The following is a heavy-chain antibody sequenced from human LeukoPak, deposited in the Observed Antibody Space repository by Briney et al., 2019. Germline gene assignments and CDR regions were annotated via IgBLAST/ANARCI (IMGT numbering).Heavy chain of an antibody. V-gene: IGHV1-46*01. D-gene: IGHD2-21*01. Sequence: ASVKVSCKASGYTFTSYYMHWVRQAPGQGLEWMGIINPSGGSTSYAQKFQGRVTMTRDMSTSTVYMELSSLRSEDTAVYYCARDLFGDYLDYWGQGTLVTVSS. CDR2: INPSGGST. CDR3: ARDLFGDYLDY. J-gene: IGHJ4*02. CDR1: GYTFTSYY.